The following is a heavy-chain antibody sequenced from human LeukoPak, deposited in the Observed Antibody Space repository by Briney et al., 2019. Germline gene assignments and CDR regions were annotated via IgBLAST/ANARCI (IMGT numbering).Heavy chain of an antibody. Sequence: SETLSLTCAVSGGSISSGGYSWSWIRQPPGKGLEWIGYIYHSGSTYYNPSLKSRVTISVDTSKNQFSLKLSSVTAADTAVYYCARGKSWQWLVLAFDIWGQGTMVTVSS. CDR1: GGSISSGGYS. CDR2: IYHSGST. D-gene: IGHD6-19*01. CDR3: ARGKSWQWLVLAFDI. J-gene: IGHJ3*02. V-gene: IGHV4-30-2*01.